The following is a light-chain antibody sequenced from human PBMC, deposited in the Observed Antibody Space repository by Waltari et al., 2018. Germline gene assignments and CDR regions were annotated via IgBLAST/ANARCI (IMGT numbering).Light chain of an antibody. CDR3: QHYVSLPVT. V-gene: IGKV3-20*01. CDR1: QSVSRT. Sequence: EIVLTQSPGTLSLSPGERATLSYTASQSVSRTLAWYQHKPGQAPSHLIYDASSRATGIPDMFSGRGSGTDFSLTITRLDREDFAVYYGQHYVSLPVTFGAATKVKIK. J-gene: IGKJ1*01. CDR2: DAS.